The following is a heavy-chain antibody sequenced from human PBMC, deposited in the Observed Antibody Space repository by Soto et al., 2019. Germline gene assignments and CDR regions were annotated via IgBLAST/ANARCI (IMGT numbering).Heavy chain of an antibody. Sequence: TGTLSLTCAVCGGSVSSSNYYWSWIRQPPGKGLEWIGYIYYSGSTKYNPSLKSRVTISVDMSKNQFSLKLRSVTAADTAVYYCARDQGLRAYNWFDPWGQGTLVTVSS. CDR1: GGSVSSSNYY. CDR3: ARDQGLRAYNWFDP. CDR2: IYYSGST. J-gene: IGHJ5*02. V-gene: IGHV4-61*01.